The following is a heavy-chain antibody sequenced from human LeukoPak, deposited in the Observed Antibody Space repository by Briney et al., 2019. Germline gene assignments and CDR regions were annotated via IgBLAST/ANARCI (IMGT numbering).Heavy chain of an antibody. V-gene: IGHV4-59*01. Sequence: SETLSLTCTVSGGSISSYYWSWIRQPPGKGLEWIGYIYYSGSTNYNPSLWSRVTISVDTSKNQFSLKLSSVTAADTAVYYCARGPTRNYFDYWGRGTLVTVSS. J-gene: IGHJ4*02. CDR1: GGSISSYY. CDR2: IYYSGST. CDR3: ARGPTRNYFDY.